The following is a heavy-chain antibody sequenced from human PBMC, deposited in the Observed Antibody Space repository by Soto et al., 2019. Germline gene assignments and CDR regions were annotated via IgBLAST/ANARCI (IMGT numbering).Heavy chain of an antibody. V-gene: IGHV3-30*18. D-gene: IGHD6-6*01. Sequence: QVQLVESGGGVVQPGRSLRLSCAASGFTFSSYGMHWVRQAPGKGLEWVAVISYDGSNKYYADSVKGRFTISRDNSKNTLYLQMNSLRAEDTAVYYCAKDGHSSSYPYYYYYGMDVWGQGTTVTVSS. CDR3: AKDGHSSSYPYYYYYGMDV. J-gene: IGHJ6*02. CDR2: ISYDGSNK. CDR1: GFTFSSYG.